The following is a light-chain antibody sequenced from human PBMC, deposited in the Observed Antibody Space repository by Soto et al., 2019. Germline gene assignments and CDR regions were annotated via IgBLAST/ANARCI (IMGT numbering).Light chain of an antibody. Sequence: QAVLTQPASVSGSPGQSIAISCTGTRSDVGAYNYVSWYQQHPGKATNLMISEVTNRPSGVSDRFSGSKSGNTASLTISGLHAEDEADYYCSSFTSRFTFVFGTGTKVTVL. CDR2: EVT. CDR3: SSFTSRFTFV. V-gene: IGLV2-14*01. CDR1: RSDVGAYNY. J-gene: IGLJ1*01.